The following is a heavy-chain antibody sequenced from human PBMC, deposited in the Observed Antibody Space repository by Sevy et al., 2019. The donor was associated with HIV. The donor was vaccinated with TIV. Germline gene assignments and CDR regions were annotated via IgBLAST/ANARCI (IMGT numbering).Heavy chain of an antibody. CDR1: GYIFSDYH. D-gene: IGHD2-8*01. V-gene: IGHV1-2*02. CDR2: INGKSGDT. CDR3: AKVGVGLSAFFDH. Sequence: ASVKVSCKASGYIFSDYHIHWARQAPGQRLEWMGWINGKSGDTEYAEKFQGRVTMSRDTSISTAYMELTRLQSDDTAGYYCAKVGVGLSAFFDHWGQGTLVTVSS. J-gene: IGHJ4*02.